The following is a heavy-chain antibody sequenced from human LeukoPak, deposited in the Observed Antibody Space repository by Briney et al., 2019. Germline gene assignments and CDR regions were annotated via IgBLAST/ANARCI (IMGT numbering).Heavy chain of an antibody. V-gene: IGHV4-59*01. CDR1: GVSISSYY. D-gene: IGHD3-3*01. CDR2: SYYSGST. Sequence: PSETLSLTCTVSGVSISSYYWSWVRQPPGKGREWIGYSYYSGSTNYNPSLKSRVTISAEASKNQFSLKLRSVTAADTAVYYCARDFLVDNFWDPPHYMDVWGKGTTVTVSS. CDR3: ARDFLVDNFWDPPHYMDV. J-gene: IGHJ6*03.